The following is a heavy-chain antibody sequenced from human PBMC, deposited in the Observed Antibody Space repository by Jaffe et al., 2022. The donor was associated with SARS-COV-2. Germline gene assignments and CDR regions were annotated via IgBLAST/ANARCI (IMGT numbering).Heavy chain of an antibody. CDR1: GFNLRNYW. CDR2: IYLGGSET. J-gene: IGHJ6*02. Sequence: EVQLVQSGAEVKKPGESLQISCKTSGFNLRNYWIAWVRQVPGKGLEWMGIIYLGGSETRYSPSFQGQVTMSGDRSISTAYLRWSSLKASDTAMYYCARVSDYYYYHGMDVWGQGTTVTVSS. V-gene: IGHV5-51*01. CDR3: ARVSDYYYYHGMDV.